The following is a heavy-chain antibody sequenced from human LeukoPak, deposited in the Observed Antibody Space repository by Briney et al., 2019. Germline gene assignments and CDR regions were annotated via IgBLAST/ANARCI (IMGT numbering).Heavy chain of an antibody. CDR2: IKQDGSEK. V-gene: IGHV3-7*01. Sequence: GGSLRLSCAASGFTFGSYWMSWVRQAPGKGLEWVANIKQDGSEKYYVDSVKGRFTISRDNAKNSLYLQMNSLRAEDTAVYYCARDLLDTAMVSLDYWGQGTLVTVSS. CDR3: ARDLLDTAMVSLDY. J-gene: IGHJ4*02. CDR1: GFTFGSYW. D-gene: IGHD5-18*01.